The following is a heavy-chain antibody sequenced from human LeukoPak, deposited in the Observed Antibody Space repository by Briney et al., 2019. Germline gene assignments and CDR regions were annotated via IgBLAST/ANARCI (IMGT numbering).Heavy chain of an antibody. V-gene: IGHV1-69*05. Sequence: SVKVSCKASGGTFSSYAISWVRQAPGQGLEWMGGIIPIFGTANYAQKFQGRVTITTDESTSTAYMELRSLRSDDTAVYYCARVGSSEFDPWGQGTLVTVSS. J-gene: IGHJ5*02. CDR1: GGTFSSYA. CDR2: IIPIFGTA. CDR3: ARVGSSEFDP. D-gene: IGHD6-6*01.